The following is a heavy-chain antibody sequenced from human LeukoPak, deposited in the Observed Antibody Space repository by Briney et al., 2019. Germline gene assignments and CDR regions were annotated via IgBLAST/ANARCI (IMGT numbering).Heavy chain of an antibody. V-gene: IGHV3-74*01. D-gene: IGHD6-13*01. Sequence: GGSLRLSCAASGFTFSSYWMHWVRQAPGKGLVWVSRINSDGSSTSYADSVKGRFTISRDNAKNTLYLQMNSLRAEDTAVYYCARGDRGTAAGNNWFNPWGQGTLVTVSS. CDR1: GFTFSSYW. J-gene: IGHJ5*02. CDR2: INSDGSST. CDR3: ARGDRGTAAGNNWFNP.